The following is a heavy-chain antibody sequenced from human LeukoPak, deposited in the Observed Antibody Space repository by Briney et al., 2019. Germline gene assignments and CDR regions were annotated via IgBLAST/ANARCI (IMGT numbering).Heavy chain of an antibody. CDR3: ARAGGSGWYGKLDP. CDR1: GASMDGYF. V-gene: IGHV4-4*09. D-gene: IGHD6-19*01. J-gene: IGHJ5*02. CDR2: IYSGGDT. Sequence: SETLSLTCTVSGASMDGYFWSWIRQPPGRGLEWIGFIYSGGDTSYSPSLRSRLTIAVDTSKSPFSLKLYSVTAADTAVYYCARAGGSGWYGKLDPWGQGTLVTVSS.